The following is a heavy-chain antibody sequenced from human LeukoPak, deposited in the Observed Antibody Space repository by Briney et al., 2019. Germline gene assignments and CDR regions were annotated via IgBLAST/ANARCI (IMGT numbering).Heavy chain of an antibody. CDR3: ARDRYSGYDGFGAFDI. CDR2: IYYSGST. D-gene: IGHD5-12*01. CDR1: GGSISSSSYY. J-gene: IGHJ3*02. V-gene: IGHV4-39*07. Sequence: SETLSLTCTVSGGSISSSSYYWGWIRQPPGKGLEWIGSIYYSGSTYYNPSLKSRVTISVDTSKNRFSLKLSSVTAADTAVYYCARDRYSGYDGFGAFDIWGQGTMVTVSS.